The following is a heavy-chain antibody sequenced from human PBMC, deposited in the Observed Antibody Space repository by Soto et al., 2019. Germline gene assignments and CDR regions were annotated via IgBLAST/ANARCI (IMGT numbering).Heavy chain of an antibody. D-gene: IGHD2-2*01. CDR3: TRTYHSHYFDY. V-gene: IGHV3-15*07. CDR1: GFTFSNAW. J-gene: IGHJ4*02. CDR2: IKSKTDGGTI. Sequence: EVQLVESGGGLVKPGGSLRLSCAASGFTFSNAWMNWVRQAPGKGLEWVGCIKSKTDGGTIDYAAPVKGRFTISRDDSKNTLYLQMNSLKTEDTAVYYRTRTYHSHYFDYWGQGTLVTVSS.